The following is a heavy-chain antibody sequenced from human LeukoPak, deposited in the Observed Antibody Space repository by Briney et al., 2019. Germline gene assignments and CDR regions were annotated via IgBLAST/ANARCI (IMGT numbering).Heavy chain of an antibody. Sequence: PSETLSLTCTVSGGSITSGDYYWAWVRQPPGKGLEWIGSINYRGATYYNPPLKSRVTASVDTSKTQFSLNLSSVTAADTAVYYCARHESSYSSPTRTFDYWGQGTLVAVSS. CDR3: ARHESSYSSPTRTFDY. CDR2: INYRGAT. V-gene: IGHV4-39*01. D-gene: IGHD3-22*01. CDR1: GGSITSGDYY. J-gene: IGHJ4*02.